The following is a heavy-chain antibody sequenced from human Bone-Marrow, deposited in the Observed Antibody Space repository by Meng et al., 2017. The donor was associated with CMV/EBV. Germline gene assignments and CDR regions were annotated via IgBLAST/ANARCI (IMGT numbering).Heavy chain of an antibody. CDR1: GGSISSYY. D-gene: IGHD5-18*01. Sequence: SETLSLTCTASGGSISSYYWSWIRQPPGKGLEWIGYIYYSGSTNYNPSLKSRVTISVDTSKNQFSLKLSSVTAADTAVYYCARDGYSYGFKNYGMDVWGQGTTVTVSS. CDR2: IYYSGST. V-gene: IGHV4-59*01. J-gene: IGHJ6*02. CDR3: ARDGYSYGFKNYGMDV.